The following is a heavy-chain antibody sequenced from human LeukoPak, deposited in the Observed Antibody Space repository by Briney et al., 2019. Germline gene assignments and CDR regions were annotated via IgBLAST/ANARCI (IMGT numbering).Heavy chain of an antibody. CDR2: IWYDGSNE. D-gene: IGHD2-2*02. CDR3: VRGSCSSTSCYRSFDY. Sequence: GGSLRLSCAASGFTFSSYGMHWVRQAPGKGLEWVTLIWYDGSNEHYADSVKGRFTISRDNSKNTLYLQMNSLRAEDTAVYYCVRGSCSSTSCYRSFDYWGQGTLVTVSS. J-gene: IGHJ4*02. V-gene: IGHV3-33*01. CDR1: GFTFSSYG.